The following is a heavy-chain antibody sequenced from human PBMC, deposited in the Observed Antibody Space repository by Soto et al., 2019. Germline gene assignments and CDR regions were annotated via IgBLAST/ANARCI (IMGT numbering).Heavy chain of an antibody. J-gene: IGHJ3*02. D-gene: IGHD1-26*01. CDR3: ARDGYIVGATNAFDI. Sequence: QVQLQESGPGLVKPSETLSLTCTVSGGSISSYYWSWIRQPPGKGLEWIGYIYYSGSTNYNPSLTSRVTISVDTSKNQFSLKLSSVTAADTAVYYCARDGYIVGATNAFDIWGQGTMVTVSS. CDR1: GGSISSYY. V-gene: IGHV4-59*01. CDR2: IYYSGST.